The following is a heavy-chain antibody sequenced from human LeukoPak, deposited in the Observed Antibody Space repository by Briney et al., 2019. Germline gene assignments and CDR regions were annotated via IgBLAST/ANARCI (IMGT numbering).Heavy chain of an antibody. CDR2: MNPNSGNT. CDR3: ARKQVVPAATAMDV. V-gene: IGHV1-8*01. D-gene: IGHD2-2*01. J-gene: IGHJ6*03. Sequence: GASVKVSCKASGYTFTSYDINWVRQATGQGLEWMGWMNPNSGNTGYAQKFQGRVTMTRNTSISTAYMELSSLRSEDTAVYYCARKQVVPAATAMDVWGKGTTVTVSS. CDR1: GYTFTSYD.